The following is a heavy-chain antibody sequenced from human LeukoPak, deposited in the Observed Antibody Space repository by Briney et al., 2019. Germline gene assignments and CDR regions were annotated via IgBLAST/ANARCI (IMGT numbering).Heavy chain of an antibody. D-gene: IGHD3-9*01. CDR3: ARVHYDILTDYSYFDY. CDR1: GGTFSSYA. CDR2: IIPILGIA. J-gene: IGHJ4*02. V-gene: IGHV1-69*04. Sequence: SVKVSCKPSGGTFSSYAIIWVRQAPGQGLEWMGRIIPILGIANYAQKFQGRVTMTTDTSTSTAYMELRSLRSDDTAVYYCARVHYDILTDYSYFDYWGQGTLVTVSS.